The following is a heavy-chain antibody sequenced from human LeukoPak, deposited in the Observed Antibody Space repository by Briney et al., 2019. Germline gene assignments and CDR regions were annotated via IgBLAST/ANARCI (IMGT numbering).Heavy chain of an antibody. D-gene: IGHD2-15*01. CDR2: IIPIFGTA. V-gene: IGHV1-69*05. J-gene: IGHJ4*02. CDR3: ASGSSHHEIPLATGY. Sequence: SVKVSCKASGGTFSSYAISWVRQAPGQGLEWMGGIIPIFGTANYAQKFQGRVTITTDESTSTAYMELSSLRSEDTAVYYCASGSSHHEIPLATGYWGQGTLVTVSS. CDR1: GGTFSSYA.